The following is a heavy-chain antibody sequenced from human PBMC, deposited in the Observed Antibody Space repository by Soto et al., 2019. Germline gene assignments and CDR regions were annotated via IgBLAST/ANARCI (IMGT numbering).Heavy chain of an antibody. J-gene: IGHJ6*02. CDR1: GGTFSSYA. V-gene: IGHV1-69*06. CDR2: ILPIFGTA. Sequence: QVQLVQSGAEVKKPGSPAKVSCKASGGTFSSYAISWVRQAPGQGLEWMGGILPIFGTANYARKFQGRVTITAARSTSTDYMELSSLRSEDTAAYYCARASTLTVHCGSVSCPRMDVWGQGTTVTVSS. D-gene: IGHD2-2*01. CDR3: ARASTLTVHCGSVSCPRMDV.